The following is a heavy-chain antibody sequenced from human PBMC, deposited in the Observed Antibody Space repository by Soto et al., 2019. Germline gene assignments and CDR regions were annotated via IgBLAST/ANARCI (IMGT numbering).Heavy chain of an antibody. J-gene: IGHJ4*02. V-gene: IGHV1-2*04. Sequence: ASVKVSCEASGYTFTGYYMHWVRQAPGQGLEWMGWINPNSGGTNYAQKFQGWVTMTRDTSISTAYMELSRLRSDDTAVYYCARGDRITIFGVVITPFDYWGQGTLVTVSS. CDR3: ARGDRITIFGVVITPFDY. CDR2: INPNSGGT. CDR1: GYTFTGYY. D-gene: IGHD3-3*01.